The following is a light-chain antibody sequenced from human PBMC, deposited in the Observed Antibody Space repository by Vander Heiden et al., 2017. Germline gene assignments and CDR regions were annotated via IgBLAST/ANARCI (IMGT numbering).Light chain of an antibody. CDR1: ALPKQY. V-gene: IGLV3-25*03. CDR3: QSADSSGADVV. J-gene: IGLJ2*01. Sequence: SYELTQPPSVSVSPGQTASITCSGDALPKQYASWYQQKPGQAPVLVMYKDSERSSGIPDRFSGASSGTTVTLTISGVQAEDESDYYCQSADSSGADVVFGGGTKLTVL. CDR2: KDS.